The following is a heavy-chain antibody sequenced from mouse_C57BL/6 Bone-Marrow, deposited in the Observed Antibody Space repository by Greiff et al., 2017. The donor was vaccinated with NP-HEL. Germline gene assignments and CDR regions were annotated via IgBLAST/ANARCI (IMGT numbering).Heavy chain of an antibody. CDR1: GYTFTSYW. CDR2: IDPSDSYT. J-gene: IGHJ1*03. CDR3: ARVPHYYGSSYYWYFDV. D-gene: IGHD1-1*01. Sequence: VQLQQPGAELVKPGASVKLSCKASGYTFTSYWMQWVKQRPGQGLEWIGEIDPSDSYTNYNQKFKGKATLTVDTSSSTAYMQLSSLTSEDSAVYYCARVPHYYGSSYYWYFDVWGTGTTVTVSS. V-gene: IGHV1-50*01.